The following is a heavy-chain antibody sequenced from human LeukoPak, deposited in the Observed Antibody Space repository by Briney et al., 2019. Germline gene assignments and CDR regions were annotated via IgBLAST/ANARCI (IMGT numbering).Heavy chain of an antibody. J-gene: IGHJ6*03. CDR1: GGSISSSSYY. CDR3: ATVTTLYYYYYMDV. D-gene: IGHD4-17*01. V-gene: IGHV4-39*01. Sequence: PSETLSLTCTVSGGSISSSSYYWGWIRQPPGKELEWIGSIYYSGSTYYNPSLKSRVTISVDTSKNQFSLKLSSVTAADTAVYYCATVTTLYYYYYMDVWGKGTTVTVSS. CDR2: IYYSGST.